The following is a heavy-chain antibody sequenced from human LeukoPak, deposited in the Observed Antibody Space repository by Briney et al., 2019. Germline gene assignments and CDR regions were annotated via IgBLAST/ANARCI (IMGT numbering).Heavy chain of an antibody. J-gene: IGHJ4*02. CDR3: TRDSGLGGYSYGPTVDY. V-gene: IGHV7-4-1*02. CDR2: IDTNTGNP. CDR1: GYTFTGYY. D-gene: IGHD5-18*01. Sequence: ASVKVSCKASGYTFTGYYMHWVRQAPGQGLEWMGWIDTNTGNPTYAQGFTGRFVFSLDTSVSTTYLQINSLKSEDTAVYYCTRDSGLGGYSYGPTVDYWGQGTLVTVSS.